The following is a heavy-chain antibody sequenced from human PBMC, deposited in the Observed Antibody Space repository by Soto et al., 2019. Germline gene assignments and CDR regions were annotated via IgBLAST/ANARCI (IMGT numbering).Heavy chain of an antibody. V-gene: IGHV3-30-3*01. D-gene: IGHD5-18*01. CDR1: GFTFSSYA. CDR2: ISYDGSNK. Sequence: GGSLRLSCAASGFTFSSYAMHWVRQAPGKGLEWGAVISYDGSNKYYADSVKGRFNISRDNSKNTLYLQMNSLRAEDTAVYYCARASGYSYGSPDFDYWGQGTLVTVSS. CDR3: ARASGYSYGSPDFDY. J-gene: IGHJ4*02.